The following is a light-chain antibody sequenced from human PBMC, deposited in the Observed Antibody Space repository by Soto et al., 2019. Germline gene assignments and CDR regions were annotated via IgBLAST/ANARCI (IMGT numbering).Light chain of an antibody. CDR3: QRYDNWPLT. CDR2: DAS. CDR1: QRIRSN. V-gene: IGKV3-15*01. Sequence: EMVMTQSPVTLSVSPGERVTLSCRASQRIRSNLAWYQQKPGQAPRLLIYDASTRATGIPARFSGSGYGTEFTLTIRSLQSEDFAVYYCQRYDNWPLTFGGGTKVEIK. J-gene: IGKJ4*01.